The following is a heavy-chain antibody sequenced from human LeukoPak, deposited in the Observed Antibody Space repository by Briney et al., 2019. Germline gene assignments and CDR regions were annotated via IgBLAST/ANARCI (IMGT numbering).Heavy chain of an antibody. D-gene: IGHD5-12*01. CDR1: GFTFSSYE. J-gene: IGHJ4*02. V-gene: IGHV3-48*03. CDR3: ARLSGYHWESSYDY. CDR2: ISSSGSTI. Sequence: GGSLRLSCAASGFTFSSYEMNWVRQAPGKGLEWVSYISSSGSTIYYADSVKGRFTISRDNSKNTLYLQMNSLRVEDTAVYYCARLSGYHWESSYDYWGQGTLVTVSS.